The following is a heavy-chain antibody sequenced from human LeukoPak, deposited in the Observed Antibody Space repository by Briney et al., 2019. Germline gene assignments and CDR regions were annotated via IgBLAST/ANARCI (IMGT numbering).Heavy chain of an antibody. Sequence: AWGSLRLSCAASGFTVSSNYMSGVRQAPGKELEWVSVIYSGGSTYDADSVKGRFTISRHNSKNTLYLQMNSLSAEDTAVYYCARGITMVRGNYGMDVWGQGTTVTVSS. V-gene: IGHV3-53*04. J-gene: IGHJ6*02. CDR2: IYSGGST. D-gene: IGHD3-10*01. CDR1: GFTVSSNY. CDR3: ARGITMVRGNYGMDV.